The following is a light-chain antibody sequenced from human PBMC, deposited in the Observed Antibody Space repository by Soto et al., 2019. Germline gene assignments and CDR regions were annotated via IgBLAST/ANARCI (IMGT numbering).Light chain of an antibody. V-gene: IGKV3-15*01. CDR1: QSVGNN. Sequence: EIVVTQSPATLSVSPGERATLSCRASQSVGNNFAWYQQKPGQAPRLLIFATSTRATGVPARFSGSGSGTEFTLTISSLQFEDFAVYYWQEYGYWPLTFGGGPKVEIK. CDR2: ATS. CDR3: QEYGYWPLT. J-gene: IGKJ4*01.